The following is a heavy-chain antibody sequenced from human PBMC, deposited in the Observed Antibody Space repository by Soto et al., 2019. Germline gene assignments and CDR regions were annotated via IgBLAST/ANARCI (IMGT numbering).Heavy chain of an antibody. CDR1: GFTFSSYA. V-gene: IGHV3-23*01. D-gene: IGHD5-12*01. Sequence: EVQLLESGGGLVQPGGSLRLSCAASGFTFSSYAMSWVRQAPGKGLEWVSAISGSGGTTYHSDSVKDRFTISRDNSKNTLYLQMNILRAEDTAVYYCAKGGAGYGPNAWVQGTLVAVSS. CDR3: AKGGAGYGPNA. J-gene: IGHJ5*02. CDR2: ISGSGGTT.